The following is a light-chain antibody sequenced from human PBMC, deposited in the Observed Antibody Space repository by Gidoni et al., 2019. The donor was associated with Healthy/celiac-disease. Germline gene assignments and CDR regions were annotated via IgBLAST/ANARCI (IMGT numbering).Light chain of an antibody. CDR3: QAWDSSNVV. CDR1: KLGDKY. J-gene: IGLJ2*01. CDR2: QDT. Sequence: SYELTQPPSVSVSPGQTASITCSGDKLGDKYASWYQQKPGQSPVVVIYQDTKRPSGIPERFSGSNSGNTATLTISGTQAMDEVDYYCQAWDSSNVVFGGGTKVTVL. V-gene: IGLV3-1*01.